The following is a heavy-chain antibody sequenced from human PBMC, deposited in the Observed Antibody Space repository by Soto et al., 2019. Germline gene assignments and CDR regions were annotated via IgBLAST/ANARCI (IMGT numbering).Heavy chain of an antibody. CDR3: AKEWRPYGSGTGNFDY. J-gene: IGHJ4*02. CDR2: ISGSGGST. Sequence: GGSLRLSCAASGFTFGSYAMSWVRQAPGKGLEWVSAISGSGGSTYYADSVKGRFTISRDNSKNTLYLQMNSLRAEDTAVYYCAKEWRPYGSGTGNFDYWGQGTLVTVSS. CDR1: GFTFGSYA. V-gene: IGHV3-23*01. D-gene: IGHD3-10*01.